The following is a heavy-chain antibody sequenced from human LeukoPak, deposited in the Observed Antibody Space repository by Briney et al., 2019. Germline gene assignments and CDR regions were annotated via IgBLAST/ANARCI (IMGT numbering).Heavy chain of an antibody. D-gene: IGHD1-14*01. Sequence: SETLSLTCAVYGGSFSGYYWSWIRQPPGKGLEWIGEINHSGSTNYNPSLKSRVTISVDTSKDQFSLKLSSVTAADTAVYYCAREVWGPEYWGQGTLVTVSS. CDR2: INHSGST. J-gene: IGHJ4*02. CDR3: AREVWGPEY. V-gene: IGHV4-34*01. CDR1: GGSFSGYY.